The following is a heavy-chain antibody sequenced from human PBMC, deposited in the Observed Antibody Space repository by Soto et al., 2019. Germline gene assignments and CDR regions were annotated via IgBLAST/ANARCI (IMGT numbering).Heavy chain of an antibody. CDR3: AKDKSGADDI. D-gene: IGHD7-27*01. Sequence: PSETLSLTCTVSGGSMNGFYWNWIRQPAGGGLEWIGRVYSSGRDDYIPSLKSRITMSVDTSKNQFYLKLRFVNAAATAVYFCAKDKSGADDIWGPGTMVT. J-gene: IGHJ3*02. CDR1: GGSMNGFY. CDR2: VYSSGRD. V-gene: IGHV4-4*07.